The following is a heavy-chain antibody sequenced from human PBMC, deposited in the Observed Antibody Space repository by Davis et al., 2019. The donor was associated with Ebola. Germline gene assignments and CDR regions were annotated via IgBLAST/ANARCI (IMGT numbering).Heavy chain of an antibody. J-gene: IGHJ4*02. D-gene: IGHD3-22*01. V-gene: IGHV1-69*04. Sequence: SVKVSCKASGGTFTSYTISWVRQAPGQGLEWMGKILPIIGIPDYAQRFQGRVTITADISTSTAYMELSSLTSEDTAIYYCARENYYDSSGYYPPFDYWGQGTLVTVSS. CDR1: GGTFTSYT. CDR2: ILPIIGIP. CDR3: ARENYYDSSGYYPPFDY.